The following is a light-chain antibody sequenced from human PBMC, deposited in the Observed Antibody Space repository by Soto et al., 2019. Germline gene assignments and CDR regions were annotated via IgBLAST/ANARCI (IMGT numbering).Light chain of an antibody. CDR1: QSVSSN. CDR2: GAS. Sequence: EIVMTQSPATLSVSPGERATLSCRASQSVSSNLAWYQQKPGQAPRLLIDGASTRATGIPARFSGSGSGTEFTLTIPSLQSEDFAVYYCQQYKNWWTFGQGTKVEIK. CDR3: QQYKNWWT. V-gene: IGKV3-15*01. J-gene: IGKJ1*01.